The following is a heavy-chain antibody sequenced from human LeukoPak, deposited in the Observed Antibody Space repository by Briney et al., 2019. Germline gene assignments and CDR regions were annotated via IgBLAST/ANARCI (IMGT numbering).Heavy chain of an antibody. J-gene: IGHJ5*02. D-gene: IGHD5-24*01. CDR2: INPNSGGT. Sequence: ASVKVSCKASGYTFTGYYMHWVRQAPGQGLEWMGWINPNSGGTNYAQKFQGRVTMTRDTSISTAYMELRSLRSDDTAVYYCARRWLQFGWFDPWGQGTLVTVSS. CDR1: GYTFTGYY. V-gene: IGHV1-2*02. CDR3: ARRWLQFGWFDP.